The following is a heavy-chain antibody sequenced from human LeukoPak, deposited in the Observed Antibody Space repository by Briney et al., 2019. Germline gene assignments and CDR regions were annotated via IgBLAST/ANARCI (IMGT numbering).Heavy chain of an antibody. Sequence: GGSLRLSCTASGFTFGDYAMSWVRQAPGKGLEWVGFIRSKAYGGTTEYAASVKGRFTISRDDSKSIAYLQMNSLKTEDTAVYYCTRGHDFWSFWGQGTLVTVSS. CDR2: IRSKAYGGTT. J-gene: IGHJ4*02. V-gene: IGHV3-49*04. D-gene: IGHD3-3*01. CDR1: GFTFGDYA. CDR3: TRGHDFWSF.